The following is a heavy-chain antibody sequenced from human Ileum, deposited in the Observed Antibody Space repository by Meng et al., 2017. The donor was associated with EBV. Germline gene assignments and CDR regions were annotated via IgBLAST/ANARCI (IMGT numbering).Heavy chain of an antibody. CDR3: ARTRGSIGAGAGP. CDR2: IYYSGNT. J-gene: IGHJ5*02. Sequence: ESGPGLVQPSETLSLTCTVSGGSVSGYYWSWIRQPPGKGLEWIGYIYYSGNTNYNPSLKSRVTMSVDTSKNQFSLKLSSVTAADTAVYYCARTRGSIGAGAGPWGQGTLVTVSS. CDR1: GGSVSGYY. D-gene: IGHD6-19*01. V-gene: IGHV4-59*02.